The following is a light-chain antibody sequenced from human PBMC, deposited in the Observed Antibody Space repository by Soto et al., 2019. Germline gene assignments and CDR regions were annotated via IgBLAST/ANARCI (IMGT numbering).Light chain of an antibody. CDR1: SSNIGAGRD. V-gene: IGLV1-40*01. CDR2: DSN. CDR3: QSYGTSLSGLYV. Sequence: QSVLTQPPSVSGAPGQRVIISCTGSSSNIGAGRDVHWYRQFPGEAPKFLISDSNHRPSGVPDRFSVSKSGASASLAITGLRAEDEGDYFCQSYGTSLSGLYVFGTGPKLTVL. J-gene: IGLJ1*01.